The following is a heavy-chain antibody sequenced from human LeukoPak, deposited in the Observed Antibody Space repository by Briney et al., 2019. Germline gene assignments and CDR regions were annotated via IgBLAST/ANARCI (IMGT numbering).Heavy chain of an antibody. CDR1: GFTFSSYA. D-gene: IGHD3-10*01. CDR2: ISGSGGST. Sequence: GGSLRLSCAASGFTFSSYATSWVRQAPGKGLEWVSAISGSGGSTYYADSVKGRFTISRDNSKNTLYLQMNSLRAEDTAVYYCAKGGGLWFGESPYGMDVWGQGTTVTVSS. J-gene: IGHJ6*02. V-gene: IGHV3-23*01. CDR3: AKGGGLWFGESPYGMDV.